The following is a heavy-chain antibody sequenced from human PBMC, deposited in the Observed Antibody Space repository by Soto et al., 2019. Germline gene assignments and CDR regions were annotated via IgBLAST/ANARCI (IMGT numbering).Heavy chain of an antibody. CDR2: ISYDGSNK. V-gene: IGHV3-30-3*01. J-gene: IGHJ5*02. CDR1: GFTFSSYA. Sequence: QVQLVESGGGVVQPGRSLRLSCAASGFTFSSYAMHWVRQAPGKGLEWVAVISYDGSNKYYADSVKGRFTISRDNSKNTLYLQMNSLRAEDTAVYYCARTPYDFPKANWFDPWGQGTLVTVSS. CDR3: ARTPYDFPKANWFDP. D-gene: IGHD3-3*01.